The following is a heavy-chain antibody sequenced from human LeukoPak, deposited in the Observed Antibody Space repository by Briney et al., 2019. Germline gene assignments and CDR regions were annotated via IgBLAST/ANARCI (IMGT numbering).Heavy chain of an antibody. D-gene: IGHD2-15*01. V-gene: IGHV4-30-4*01. CDR3: AGVPVDCSGGSCYGFDY. CDR2: IYYSGST. CDR1: GGSISSGYYY. J-gene: IGHJ4*02. Sequence: PSQTLSLTCTVSGGSISSGYYYWSWIPQPPGKDLEWIGYIYYSGSTYYNPSLKSRVTISVDTSKNQFSLKLSSVTAADTAVYYCAGVPVDCSGGSCYGFDYWGQGTLVTVSS.